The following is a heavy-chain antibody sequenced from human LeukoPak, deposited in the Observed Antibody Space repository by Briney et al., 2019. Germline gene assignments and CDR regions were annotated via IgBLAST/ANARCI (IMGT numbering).Heavy chain of an antibody. V-gene: IGHV5-51*01. CDR3: ARRRGCSSTSCPPDY. J-gene: IGHJ4*02. Sequence: PGESLEISCRGSGYSFTTYWIGWARQLPGKGLEWMGIIYPGVSDTIYTPSFQGQVTMSADKSINTAYLQWSSLKASDTAMYYGARRRGCSSTSCPPDYWGQGTLVTVSS. CDR1: GYSFTTYW. D-gene: IGHD2-2*01. CDR2: IYPGVSDT.